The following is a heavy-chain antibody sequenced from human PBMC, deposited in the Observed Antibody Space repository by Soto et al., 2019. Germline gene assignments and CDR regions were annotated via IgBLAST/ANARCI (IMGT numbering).Heavy chain of an antibody. CDR2: IYPDDSDT. J-gene: IGHJ6*02. CDR1: GSTFSTYW. CDR3: ARQRRDAYDNCFLSPMDV. D-gene: IGHD2-21*01. V-gene: IGHV5-51*01. Sequence: PGESLKISCQSSGSTFSTYWVAWVRQSPGKALEWLGLIYPDDSDTRYNPSFRGQVTISAEKSSSTIFLQWSSLKASDTATYYCARQRRDAYDNCFLSPMDVWGQGTRVTVSS.